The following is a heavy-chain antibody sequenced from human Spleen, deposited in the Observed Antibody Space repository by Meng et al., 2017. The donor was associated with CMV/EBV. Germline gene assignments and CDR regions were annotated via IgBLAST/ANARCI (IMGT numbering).Heavy chain of an antibody. CDR2: INWNGGST. J-gene: IGHJ4*02. CDR1: FTFNNYG. V-gene: IGHV3-20*03. CDR3: ARDGYYYDISDFPPLDS. Sequence: FTFNNYGMSWVRPAPGEGLEWVSGINWNGGSTAYADSVKGRFTISRDNAKNSLYLQMNSLRAEDTAFYYCARDGYYYDISDFPPLDSWGQGTLVTVSS. D-gene: IGHD3-22*01.